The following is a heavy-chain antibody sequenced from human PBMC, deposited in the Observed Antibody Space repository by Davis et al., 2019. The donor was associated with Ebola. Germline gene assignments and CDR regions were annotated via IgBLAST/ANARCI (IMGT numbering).Heavy chain of an antibody. CDR3: ARLGYCSSTSCYYYYYYGMDV. Sequence: AASVKVSCKASGGTFSSYAISWVRQAPGQGLEWMGGIIPIFGTANYAQKFQGRVTITADKSTSTAYMELSSLRSEDTAVYYCARLGYCSSTSCYYYYYYGMDVWGQGTTVTVSS. D-gene: IGHD2-2*01. CDR1: GGTFSSYA. CDR2: IIPIFGTA. J-gene: IGHJ6*02. V-gene: IGHV1-69*06.